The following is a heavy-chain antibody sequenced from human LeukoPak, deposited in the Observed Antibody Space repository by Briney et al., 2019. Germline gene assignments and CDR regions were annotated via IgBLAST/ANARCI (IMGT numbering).Heavy chain of an antibody. CDR2: INHSGST. V-gene: IGHV4-34*01. CDR3: ARGLTLGYSYGHKKFDY. CDR1: GGSFSGYY. Sequence: SETLSLTCAVYGGSFSGYYWSWIRQPPGKGLEWIGEINHSGSTNYNPSLKSRVTISVDTSKNQFSLKLSSVTAADTAVYYCARGLTLGYSYGHKKFDYWGQGTLVTVSS. D-gene: IGHD5-18*01. J-gene: IGHJ4*02.